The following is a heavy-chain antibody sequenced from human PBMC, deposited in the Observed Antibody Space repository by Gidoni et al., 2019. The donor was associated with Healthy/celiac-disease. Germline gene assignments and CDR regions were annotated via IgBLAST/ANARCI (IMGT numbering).Heavy chain of an antibody. Sequence: QVQLVESGGGVVQPGRSLRLSCAASGFPFSSYGMHWVRQAPGKGLEWVAVIWYDGSNKYYADSVKGRFTISRDNSKNTLYLQMNSLRAEDTAVYYCARDRFRGVEMATIWGQGTLVTVSS. CDR1: GFPFSSYG. CDR3: ARDRFRGVEMATI. D-gene: IGHD5-12*01. J-gene: IGHJ4*02. CDR2: IWYDGSNK. V-gene: IGHV3-33*01.